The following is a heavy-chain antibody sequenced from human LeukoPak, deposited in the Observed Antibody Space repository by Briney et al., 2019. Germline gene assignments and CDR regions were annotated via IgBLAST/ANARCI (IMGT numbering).Heavy chain of an antibody. D-gene: IGHD4-17*01. CDR1: GLTFSSYA. CDR2: ISYDGSNK. Sequence: GGSLRLSCAASGLTFSSYAMYCVRQAPGKGLEWVAVISYDGSNKYYADSVKGRFTISRDNSKSTLYLQMNSLRAEDTAVYYCARGVYGDYPWFDPWGQGTLVTVSS. V-gene: IGHV3-30-3*01. J-gene: IGHJ5*02. CDR3: ARGVYGDYPWFDP.